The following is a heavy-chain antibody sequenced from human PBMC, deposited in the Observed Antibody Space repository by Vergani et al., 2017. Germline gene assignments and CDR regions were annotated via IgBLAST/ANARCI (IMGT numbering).Heavy chain of an antibody. D-gene: IGHD6-6*01. CDR2: IIPIFGTA. CDR3: ARLPDEYSIFYYYMDV. CDR1: GGTFSSYA. V-gene: IGHV1-69*01. Sequence: QVQLVQSGAEVKKPGSSVKVSCKASGGTFSSYAISWVRQAPGQGLEWMGGIIPIFGTANYAQKFQGRVTITADESTSTAYMELGSLRSEDTAVYYCARLPDEYSIFYYYMDVWGKGTTVTVSS. J-gene: IGHJ6*03.